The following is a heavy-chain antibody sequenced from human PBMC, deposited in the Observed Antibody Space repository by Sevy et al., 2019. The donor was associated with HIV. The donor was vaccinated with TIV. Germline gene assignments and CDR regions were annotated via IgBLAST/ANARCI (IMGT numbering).Heavy chain of an antibody. CDR2: ISNGGERT. CDR3: AKSLYDSTGYYPVLDY. V-gene: IGHV3-23*01. D-gene: IGHD3-22*01. CDR1: GFTFNTYA. Sequence: GGSLRLSCEASGFTFNTYAMNWVRQAPGKGLEWVSGISNGGERTAYTDSVKGRVTISRDNFKNTLFLQLNSLRADDTVVYYCAKSLYDSTGYYPVLDYWGQGTPVTVSS. J-gene: IGHJ4*02.